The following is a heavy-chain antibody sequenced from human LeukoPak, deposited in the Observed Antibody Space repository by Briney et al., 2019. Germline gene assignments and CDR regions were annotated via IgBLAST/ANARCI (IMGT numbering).Heavy chain of an antibody. CDR2: INPNSGGT. D-gene: IGHD3-16*01. Sequence: ASVKVSCKASGYTFTGYYMHWVRQAPGQGLEWMGWINPNSGGTNYGQKFQGRVTMTRDTSISTAYMELSRLRSDDTAVYYCARDWAFVAYNWFDPWGQGTLVTVSS. J-gene: IGHJ5*02. CDR1: GYTFTGYY. CDR3: ARDWAFVAYNWFDP. V-gene: IGHV1-2*02.